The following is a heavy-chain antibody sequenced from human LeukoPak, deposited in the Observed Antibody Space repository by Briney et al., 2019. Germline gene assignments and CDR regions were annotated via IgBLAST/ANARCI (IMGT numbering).Heavy chain of an antibody. CDR2: INPSGGST. J-gene: IGHJ4*02. D-gene: IGHD2-2*01. CDR3: ARDRAKKGYCSSTSCYAAYYFDY. V-gene: IGHV1-46*01. Sequence: HRASVKVSCKASGYTFTSYYMHWVRQAPGQGLEWMGIINPSGGSTSYAQKFQGRVTITRDTSTSTVYMELSSLRSEDTAVYYCARDRAKKGYCSSTSCYAAYYFDYWGQGTLVTVSS. CDR1: GYTFTSYY.